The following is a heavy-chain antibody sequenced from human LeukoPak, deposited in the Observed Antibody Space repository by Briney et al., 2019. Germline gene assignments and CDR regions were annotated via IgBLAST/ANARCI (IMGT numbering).Heavy chain of an antibody. D-gene: IGHD5-18*01. CDR3: AREGGSSYGYAYH. Sequence: GASVKVSCKASGYTFTDYYVHWVRQAPGQGLEWMGWVNPKSGGTNYGQKFQGRITMTRDTSMRTAYMELSSLKSDDTAVYYCAREGGSSYGYAYHWGQGTLVTVSS. CDR1: GYTFTDYY. V-gene: IGHV1-2*02. J-gene: IGHJ5*02. CDR2: VNPKSGGT.